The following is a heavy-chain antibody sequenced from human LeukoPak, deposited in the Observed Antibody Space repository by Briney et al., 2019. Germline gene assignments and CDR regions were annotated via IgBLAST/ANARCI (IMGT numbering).Heavy chain of an antibody. Sequence: GGSLRLSCAASGFTFSSYSMNWVRQAPGKGLEWVSSISSSGSYIYYADSVKGRFTVSRDNAKNSLYLQMNSLRAEDTAVYYCARDGHDAFDIWGQGTMVTVSS. CDR2: ISSSGSYI. CDR1: GFTFSSYS. V-gene: IGHV3-21*04. CDR3: ARDGHDAFDI. J-gene: IGHJ3*02.